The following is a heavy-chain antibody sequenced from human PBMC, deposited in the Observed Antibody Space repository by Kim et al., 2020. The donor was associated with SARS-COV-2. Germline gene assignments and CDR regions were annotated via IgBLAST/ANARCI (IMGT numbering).Heavy chain of an antibody. CDR2: GAT. Sequence: GATYYADSVKARFTVSRDNSKSTLYLQMNSLVAEDMAVYYCAKRGAYFDSWGQGTLVTVSS. J-gene: IGHJ4*02. V-gene: IGHV3-23*01. CDR3: AKRGAYFDS.